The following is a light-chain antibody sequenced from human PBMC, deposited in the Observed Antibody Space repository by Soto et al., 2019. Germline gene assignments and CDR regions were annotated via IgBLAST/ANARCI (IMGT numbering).Light chain of an antibody. CDR1: QSVSSS. J-gene: IGKJ2*01. Sequence: EIVITQTPATLSVSPGERATLSCRASQSVSSSLAWYQQKPGQAPRLLIYGASTRATGIPARFSGSGSGTEFTLTISSLQSEDFAVYYCQPYNNWPQDTFGQGTKLEIK. CDR3: QPYNNWPQDT. CDR2: GAS. V-gene: IGKV3-15*01.